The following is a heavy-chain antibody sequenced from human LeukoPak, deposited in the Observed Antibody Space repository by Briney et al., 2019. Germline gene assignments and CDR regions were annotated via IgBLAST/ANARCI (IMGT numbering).Heavy chain of an antibody. Sequence: GGSLRLSCAASGFTFSSYAMSWVRQAPGKGLEWVSAISGSGGSTYYADSVKGRFAISRDNSKNTLYLQMNSLRAEDTAVYYCAKATYYDFWSGPTFDYWAREPWSPSPQ. D-gene: IGHD3-3*01. CDR3: AKATYYDFWSGPTFDY. CDR2: ISGSGGST. CDR1: GFTFSSYA. J-gene: IGHJ4*02. V-gene: IGHV3-23*01.